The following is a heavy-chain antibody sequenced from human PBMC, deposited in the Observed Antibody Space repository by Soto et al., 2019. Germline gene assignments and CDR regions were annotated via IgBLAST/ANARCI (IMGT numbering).Heavy chain of an antibody. CDR3: ARDRSVTTYYYYYYGMDV. Sequence: SQTLSLTCAISGDSVSSNSAALNWIRQSPSRGLEWLGRTYYRSKWYNDYAVSVKSRITINPDTSKNQFSLQLNSVTPEDTAVYYCARDRSVTTYYYYYYGMDVWGQGTTVTVSS. CDR1: GDSVSSNSAA. D-gene: IGHD4-4*01. J-gene: IGHJ6*02. CDR2: TYYRSKWYN. V-gene: IGHV6-1*01.